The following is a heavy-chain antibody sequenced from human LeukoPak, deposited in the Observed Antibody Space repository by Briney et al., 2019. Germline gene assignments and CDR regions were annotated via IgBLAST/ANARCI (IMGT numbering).Heavy chain of an antibody. CDR2: ISAYNGNT. D-gene: IGHD6-13*01. V-gene: IGHV1-18*01. Sequence: ASVKVSCKASGYTFTSYGISWVRQAPGQGLEWMGWISAYNGNTNYAQKLQGRVTMTTDTSTSTAYMELRSLRPDDTAVYYCARHSSSWYDYYYYGMDVWGQGTTVTVSS. CDR1: GYTFTSYG. CDR3: ARHSSSWYDYYYYGMDV. J-gene: IGHJ6*02.